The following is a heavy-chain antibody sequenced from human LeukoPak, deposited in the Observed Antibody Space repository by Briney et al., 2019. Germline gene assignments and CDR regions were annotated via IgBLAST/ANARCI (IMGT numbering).Heavy chain of an antibody. V-gene: IGHV3-21*01. J-gene: IGHJ6*03. CDR3: ARERYWGSVYYYYYMDV. CDR1: GFTFRSYS. Sequence: PGGSLRLSCTASGFTFRSYSMNWVRQAPGKGLEWVASISSSSSYIYYADSVKGQFTISRDNAKNSLYLQMNSLRAEDTAVYYCARERYWGSVYYYYYMDVWGKGTTVTVSS. D-gene: IGHD7-27*01. CDR2: ISSSSSYI.